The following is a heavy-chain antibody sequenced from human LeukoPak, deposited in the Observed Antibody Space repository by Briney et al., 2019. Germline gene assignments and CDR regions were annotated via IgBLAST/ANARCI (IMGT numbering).Heavy chain of an antibody. CDR3: ARDPYNGAYSEGYYYYYMDV. J-gene: IGHJ6*03. Sequence: PGGSLRLSCAAPGITFSNYNMNSVRQAPGKGLEWISAITSSSSYIFYADSVKGRFTISRDNAQNSLYLQMNSLRVEDTAIYYCARDPYNGAYSEGYYYYYMDVWGKGTTVTVSS. V-gene: IGHV3-21*01. CDR2: ITSSSSYI. CDR1: GITFSNYN. D-gene: IGHD1-1*01.